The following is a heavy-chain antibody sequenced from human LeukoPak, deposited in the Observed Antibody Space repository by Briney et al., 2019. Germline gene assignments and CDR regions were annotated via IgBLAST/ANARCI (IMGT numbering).Heavy chain of an antibody. Sequence: GGSLRLSCAASGFTFDDYGMSWVRQAPGKGLEWVSGINWNGGSTGYADSVKGRFTISRDNAKNSLYLQMNSLRAEDTALYYCARHPVAGRLGAFDIWGQGTMVTVSS. V-gene: IGHV3-20*04. CDR1: GFTFDDYG. J-gene: IGHJ3*02. D-gene: IGHD6-19*01. CDR3: ARHPVAGRLGAFDI. CDR2: INWNGGST.